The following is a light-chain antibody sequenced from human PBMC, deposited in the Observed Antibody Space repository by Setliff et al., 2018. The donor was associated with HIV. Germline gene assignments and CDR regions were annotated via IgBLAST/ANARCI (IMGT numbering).Light chain of an antibody. CDR3: LLSYGGARV. CDR2: DAT. J-gene: IGLJ1*01. Sequence: QSVVTPESSLTVSPGGTISLTCVSSTGAVTSGHYPHWFQQKPGQVPRPLIYDATKRHSWTPSRFSGSLLRDKAALTLSNAQAEDEADYYCLLSYGGARVFGSGTKVTVL. CDR1: TGAVTSGHY. V-gene: IGLV7-46*01.